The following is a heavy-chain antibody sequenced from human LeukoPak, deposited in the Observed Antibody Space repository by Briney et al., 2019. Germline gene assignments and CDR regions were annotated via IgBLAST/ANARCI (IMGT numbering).Heavy chain of an antibody. V-gene: IGHV4-30-2*01. J-gene: IGHJ4*02. CDR1: GDSVNSGAYS. CDR2: FYHSGST. D-gene: IGHD6-13*01. CDR3: ASVPAAAHRGYFDY. Sequence: SETLSLTCAVSGDSVNSGAYSWSWLRQPPGKGLEWIGYFYHSGSTYYNPSLKSRVTISVDRSKNQFSLKLESVTAADTGVYYCASVPAAAHRGYFDYWGQGTLVTVSS.